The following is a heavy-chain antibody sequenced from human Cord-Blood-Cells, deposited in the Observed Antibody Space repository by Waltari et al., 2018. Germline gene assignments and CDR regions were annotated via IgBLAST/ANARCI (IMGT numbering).Heavy chain of an antibody. CDR2: INHRGST. D-gene: IGHD1-7*01. J-gene: IGHJ4*02. Sequence: QVQLQQWGAGLSKPSETLSLTCAAYGRSFSGYYWSWIRQPPGKGLEWIGEINHRGSTNYNPSLKSRVTISVDTSKNQFSLKLSSVTAADTAVYYCAREANWNYDYWGQGTLVTVSS. CDR3: AREANWNYDY. CDR1: GRSFSGYY. V-gene: IGHV4-34*01.